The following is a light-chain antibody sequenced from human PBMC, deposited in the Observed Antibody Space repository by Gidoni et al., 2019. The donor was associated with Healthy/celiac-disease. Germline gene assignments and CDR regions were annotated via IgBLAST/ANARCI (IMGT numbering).Light chain of an antibody. CDR1: QDISNY. V-gene: IGKV1-33*01. CDR2: DAS. Sequence: DIQMTQSPSSLSASVGDRVTITCQESQDISNYLNWYQQKPGKAPKLLIYDASNLETGVPSRFSGSGSGTDFTFTISSLQPEDIATYYCQQYDNLPLTFXGXTKVEIK. J-gene: IGKJ4*01. CDR3: QQYDNLPLT.